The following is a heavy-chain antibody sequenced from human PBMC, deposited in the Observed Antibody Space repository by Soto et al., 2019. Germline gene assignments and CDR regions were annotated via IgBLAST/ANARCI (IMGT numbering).Heavy chain of an antibody. D-gene: IGHD3-16*01. CDR2: INLGGSA. V-gene: IGHV4-34*02. J-gene: IGHJ2*01. Sequence: QVQLQQWGAGLLKPSETLSLTCTVYGGSLSAYYWSWVRQPPGKGLEWTGEINLGGSANYNPSLKSRVTISLDTSKNQFSLRLTSVTAADTAVYYCARVHAFIRHFDLWGRGTLVTVSS. CDR3: ARVHAFIRHFDL. CDR1: GGSLSAYY.